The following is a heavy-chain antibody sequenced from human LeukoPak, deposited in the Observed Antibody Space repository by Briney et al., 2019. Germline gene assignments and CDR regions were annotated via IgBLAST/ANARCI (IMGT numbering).Heavy chain of an antibody. Sequence: SGGSLRLSCAASGFNFSNYWMSWVRQPPGKGLEWIGEIYHSGSTNYNPSLKSRVTISVDKSKNQFSLKLSSVTAADTAVYYCARGSYYDSSGSEVLFDYWGQGTLVAVSS. CDR1: GFNFSNYW. CDR3: ARGSYYDSSGSEVLFDY. J-gene: IGHJ4*02. V-gene: IGHV4-4*02. CDR2: IYHSGST. D-gene: IGHD3-22*01.